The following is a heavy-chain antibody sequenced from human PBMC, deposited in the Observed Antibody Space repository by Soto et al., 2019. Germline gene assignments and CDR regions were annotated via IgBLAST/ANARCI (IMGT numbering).Heavy chain of an antibody. CDR1: GGTFKTYT. J-gene: IGHJ3*02. D-gene: IGHD1-26*01. V-gene: IGHV1-69*01. Sequence: QVQLVQSGAEVKKPGSSVRVSCKASGGTFKTYTITWVRQAPGQGLEWMGGIIRFFGAATYAQKFQDRITITADSSTSTGYMELSSLRSEDTAIYYCARDWDEGGWSALDIWGQGTMVIVSA. CDR3: ARDWDEGGWSALDI. CDR2: IIRFFGAA.